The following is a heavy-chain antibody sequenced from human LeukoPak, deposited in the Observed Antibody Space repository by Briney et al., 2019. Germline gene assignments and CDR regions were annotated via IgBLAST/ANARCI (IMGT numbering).Heavy chain of an antibody. V-gene: IGHV3-30*02. D-gene: IGHD4-17*01. CDR2: IRYDGSNK. CDR3: AKGGASVTRYVDY. J-gene: IGHJ4*02. CDR1: GFTFSSCG. Sequence: PGGSLRLSCAASGFTFSSCGMHWVRQAPGKGLEWVAFIRYDGSNKYYADSVKGRFTISRDNSKNTLYLQMSSLRAEDSAVYYCAKGGASVTRYVDYWGQGTLVTVSS.